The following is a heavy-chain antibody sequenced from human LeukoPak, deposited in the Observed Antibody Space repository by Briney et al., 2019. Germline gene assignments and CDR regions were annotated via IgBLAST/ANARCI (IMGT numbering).Heavy chain of an antibody. CDR3: ARSDYDSSGYYYTVDY. Sequence: PSETLSLTCTVSGGSISSYYWSWIRQPPGKGLEWIGYIYYSGSTNYNPSLKSRVTISVDTSKNQFSLKLSSVTVADTAVYYCARSDYDSSGYYYTVDYWGQGTLVTVSS. D-gene: IGHD3-22*01. J-gene: IGHJ4*02. CDR1: GGSISSYY. CDR2: IYYSGST. V-gene: IGHV4-59*01.